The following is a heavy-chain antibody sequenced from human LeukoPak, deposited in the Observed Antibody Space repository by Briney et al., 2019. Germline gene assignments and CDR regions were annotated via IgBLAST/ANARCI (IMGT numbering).Heavy chain of an antibody. J-gene: IGHJ4*02. V-gene: IGHV3-21*06. CDR3: ARGRDPIDY. CDR1: GFTFSSYS. CDR2: ISSSSSSGT. Sequence: GGSLRLSCAASGFTFSSYSMNWVRRAPGKGLEWVSSISSSSSSGTYYADSVKGRFTISRDNAKNSLYLQMNSLRAEDTAVYYCARGRDPIDYWGQGTLVTVSS.